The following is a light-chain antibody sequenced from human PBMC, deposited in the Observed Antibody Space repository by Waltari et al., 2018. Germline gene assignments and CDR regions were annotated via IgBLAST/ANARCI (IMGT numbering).Light chain of an antibody. CDR3: CSYAGSSTFEV. Sequence: QSALTQPASLSGSPGQSITIPCTGTSSDVGRYTHVSWYQQHPGKAPKLMIYEGSKRPSGVSNRFSSSKSGNTASLRISGLQAEDEADYYCCSYAGSSTFEVFGGGTKLTVL. CDR2: EGS. V-gene: IGLV2-23*03. CDR1: SSDVGRYTH. J-gene: IGLJ2*01.